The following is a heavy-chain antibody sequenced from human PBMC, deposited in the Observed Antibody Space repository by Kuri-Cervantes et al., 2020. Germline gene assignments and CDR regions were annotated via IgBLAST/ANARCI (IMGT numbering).Heavy chain of an antibody. Sequence: ASVKVSCKASGYSFTSQAMHWVRQAPGQRLEWMGWINTGNANTKYSQNFQGRVTITRDSSANTAYMELSSLRSDDTAVYYCARVGWSDPNYYYYGMDVWGQGTTVTVSS. J-gene: IGHJ6*02. V-gene: IGHV1-3*04. CDR1: GYSFTSQA. CDR2: INTGNANT. D-gene: IGHD6-19*01. CDR3: ARVGWSDPNYYYYGMDV.